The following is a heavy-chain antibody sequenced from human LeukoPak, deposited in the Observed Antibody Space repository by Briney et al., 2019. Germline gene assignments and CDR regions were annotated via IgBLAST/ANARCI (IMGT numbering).Heavy chain of an antibody. V-gene: IGHV4-39*01. J-gene: IGHJ4*02. D-gene: IGHD3-3*01. CDR2: IYYSGST. CDR1: GSSISSSSYY. Sequence: SETLSLTCTVSGSSISSSSYYWGWIRQPPGKGLGWIGSIYYSGSTYNNPSLKSRVTISVDTSKNQFSLKLSSVTAADTAVYYCARHYYDFWSGYEPFDYWGQGTLVTVSS. CDR3: ARHYYDFWSGYEPFDY.